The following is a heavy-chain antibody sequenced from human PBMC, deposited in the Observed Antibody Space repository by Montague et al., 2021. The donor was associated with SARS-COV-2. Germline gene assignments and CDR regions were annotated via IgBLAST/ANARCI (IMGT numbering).Heavy chain of an antibody. CDR3: ARRGSSVWGVTVSAELDY. CDR2: INQSGRT. CDR1: GGSFSGYY. J-gene: IGHJ4*02. D-gene: IGHD3-10*01. Sequence: SETLSLTCAVSGGSFSGYYWSWIRQPPEKGLEWIGEINQSGRTNNNPSLKSRVIISVDTSKNQFSLKLSSVTAADTAVYYCARRGSSVWGVTVSAELDYWGQGSRVSVSS. V-gene: IGHV4-34*01.